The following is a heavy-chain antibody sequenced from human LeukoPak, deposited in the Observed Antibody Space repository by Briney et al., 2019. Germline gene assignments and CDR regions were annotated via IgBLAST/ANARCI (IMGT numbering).Heavy chain of an antibody. CDR3: VRGPYGSGISNWFDP. V-gene: IGHV4-4*07. CDR2: IYTSGST. J-gene: IGHJ5*02. D-gene: IGHD3-10*01. Sequence: SETLSLTCTVSGGSISSYYWSWIRQPAGKGLEWIGRIYTSGSTNYNPSLQSRVTVSVDTSKNQFSLKLTSVTAADTAVYYCVRGPYGSGISNWFDPWGQGTLVIVSS. CDR1: GGSISSYY.